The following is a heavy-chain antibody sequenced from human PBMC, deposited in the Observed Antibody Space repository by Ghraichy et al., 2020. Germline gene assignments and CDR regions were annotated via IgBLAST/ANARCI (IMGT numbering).Heavy chain of an antibody. V-gene: IGHV1-2*02. CDR3: ARVQFTSNYDFWSGSPDY. CDR1: GYTFTGYY. Sequence: ASVKVSCKASGYTFTGYYMHWVRQAPGQGLEWMGWINSNSGGTNYAQKFQGRVTMTRDTSISTAYMELSRLRSDDTAVYYCARVQFTSNYDFWSGSPDYWGQGTLVTVSS. CDR2: INSNSGGT. J-gene: IGHJ4*02. D-gene: IGHD3-3*01.